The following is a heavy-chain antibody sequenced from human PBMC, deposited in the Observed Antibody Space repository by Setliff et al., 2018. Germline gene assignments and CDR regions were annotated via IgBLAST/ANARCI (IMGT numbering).Heavy chain of an antibody. J-gene: IGHJ4*02. CDR3: ARGLIVLPGPSGDMGYFDY. CDR1: GYTFTGYY. V-gene: IGHV1-2*04. D-gene: IGHD2-8*01. Sequence: VASVKVSCKASGYTFTGYYMHWVRQAPGQGLEWMGWINPNSGGTNYAQKFQGWVTMTRDTSTSTVYLELSSLRSEDTAVYYCARGLIVLPGPSGDMGYFDYWGQGTLVTVSS. CDR2: INPNSGGT.